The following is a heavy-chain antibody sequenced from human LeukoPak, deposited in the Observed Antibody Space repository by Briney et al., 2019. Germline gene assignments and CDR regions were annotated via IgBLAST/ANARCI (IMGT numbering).Heavy chain of an antibody. J-gene: IGHJ6*02. V-gene: IGHV3-7*03. CDR1: GFTFSSYA. CDR3: ARNNGMDV. CDR2: VNRDGSET. Sequence: GGSLRLSCVASGFTFSSYAISWVRQVPGRGPEWVANVNRDGSETYYLDSVKGRFTISKDNAKNSLYLQMNSLRAEDTALYHCARNNGMDVWGQGTTVTVSS.